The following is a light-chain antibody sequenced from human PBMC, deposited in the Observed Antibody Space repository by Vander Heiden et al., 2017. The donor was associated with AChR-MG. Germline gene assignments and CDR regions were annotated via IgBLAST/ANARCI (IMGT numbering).Light chain of an antibody. CDR2: GAS. CDR1: QSVSSN. J-gene: IGKJ1*01. V-gene: IGKV3-15*01. Sequence: EIVMTQPPATLSVSPGERATLSCRASQSVSSNLAWYQQKPGQAPRLLIYGASTRATGIPARFIGSGSGTEFTLTISSLQSEDFALYYCRQDNNWPWTFGQGTKVEIK. CDR3: RQDNNWPWT.